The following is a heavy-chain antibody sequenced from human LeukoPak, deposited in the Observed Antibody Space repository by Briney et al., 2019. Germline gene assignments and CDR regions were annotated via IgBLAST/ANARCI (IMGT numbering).Heavy chain of an antibody. V-gene: IGHV3-23*01. J-gene: IGHJ5*02. Sequence: GGSLRLSCTSSGFTFSSDAMTWVRQALGKGLEWVSSISGSGDGTYYADSVKGRFTISRDNSKNTLYLQMNSLRAEDTAVYYCANKPAGFDPWGQGTLVTVSS. CDR3: ANKPAGFDP. CDR1: GFTFSSDA. CDR2: ISGSGDGT. D-gene: IGHD1-14*01.